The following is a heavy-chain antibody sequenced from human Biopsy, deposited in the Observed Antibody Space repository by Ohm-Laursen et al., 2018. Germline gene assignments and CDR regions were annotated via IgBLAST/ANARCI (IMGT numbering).Heavy chain of an antibody. J-gene: IGHJ6*02. CDR1: GFTFSSSA. V-gene: IGHV1-58*01. CDR3: AATSTLYYYYAMDV. CDR2: IVVGSGHT. Sequence: EASVKVSCKASGFTFSSSAVQWVRQARGQRLEWIGWIVVGSGHTNYAQKFQERVTITRDMSTSTAYMELTSLRFEDTAVYYCAATSTLYYYYAMDVWDQGTTITVSS.